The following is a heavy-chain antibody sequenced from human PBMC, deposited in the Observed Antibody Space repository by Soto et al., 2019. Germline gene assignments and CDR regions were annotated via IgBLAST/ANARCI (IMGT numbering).Heavy chain of an antibody. D-gene: IGHD4-17*01. Sequence: GGSLRLSCAASGFTFSSYAMSWVRQAPGKGLEWVSAISGSGGSTYYADSVKGRFTISRDNSENTLYLQMNSLRAEDTAVYYCAKESYGDYRHNWFDPWGQGTLVTVSS. J-gene: IGHJ5*02. CDR1: GFTFSSYA. V-gene: IGHV3-23*01. CDR2: ISGSGGST. CDR3: AKESYGDYRHNWFDP.